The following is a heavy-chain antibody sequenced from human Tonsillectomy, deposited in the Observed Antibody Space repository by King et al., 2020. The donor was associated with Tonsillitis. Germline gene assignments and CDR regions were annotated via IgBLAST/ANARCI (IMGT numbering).Heavy chain of an antibody. Sequence: QLVQSGAEVKKPGSSVKVSCKAFGGTFSSYAISWVRQAPGQGLEWMGGSIPLFGTTNFAQKFQGRITITADESTSTAYMELSSLRSEDTAVYYCARAPSPVWFDPWGQGTLVTVSS. CDR1: GGTFSSYA. CDR3: ARAPSPVWFDP. V-gene: IGHV1-69*01. J-gene: IGHJ5*02. CDR2: SIPLFGTT.